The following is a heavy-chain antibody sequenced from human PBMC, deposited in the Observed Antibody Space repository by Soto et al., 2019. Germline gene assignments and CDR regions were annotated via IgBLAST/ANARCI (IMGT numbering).Heavy chain of an antibody. CDR2: ISYDGSNK. J-gene: IGHJ3*02. CDR1: GFTFSSYA. V-gene: IGHV3-30-3*01. CDR3: ARGRSSGYDAFDI. D-gene: IGHD6-19*01. Sequence: QVQLVESGGGVVQPGRSLRLSCAASGFTFSSYAMHWVRQAPGKGLEWVAVISYDGSNKYYADSVKGRFTISRDNSKNTLYLQMNSLRAEDTAVYYCARGRSSGYDAFDIWGQGTMVTVST.